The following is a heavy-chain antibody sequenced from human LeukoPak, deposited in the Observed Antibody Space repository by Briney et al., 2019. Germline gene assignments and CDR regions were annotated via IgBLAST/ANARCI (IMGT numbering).Heavy chain of an antibody. V-gene: IGHV3-23*01. CDR3: AKRGFVIPVILVGFQQEAYHLDS. CDR2: ISDSGGRT. J-gene: IGHJ5*01. D-gene: IGHD3-22*01. CDR1: GITLSNYG. Sequence: GGSLRLSCAVSGITLSNYGMSWVRQAPGKGLEWVAGISDSGGRTNYADSVKGRFTISRDNPKNTLYLQMNSLRAEDTAVYFWAKRGFVIPVILVGFQQEAYHLDSWGQGALVNGSS.